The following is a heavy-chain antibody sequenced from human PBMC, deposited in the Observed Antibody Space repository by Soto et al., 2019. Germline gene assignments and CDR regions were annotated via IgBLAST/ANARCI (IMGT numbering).Heavy chain of an antibody. V-gene: IGHV4-59*08. D-gene: IGHD1-26*01. CDR1: SGPTRSHN. Sequence: QVQVQQSGPRLVKPSETLSLTCTVSSGPTRSHNWGWIRQSPGRGLEWIGYVYYTGGTSYNPSLNSRVTISADTSTNHISLTLSSVTAADTAIYYCVRQGIDYLHGLVDVWGQGTGVSVSS. CDR3: VRQGIDYLHGLVDV. CDR2: VYYTGGT. J-gene: IGHJ6*02.